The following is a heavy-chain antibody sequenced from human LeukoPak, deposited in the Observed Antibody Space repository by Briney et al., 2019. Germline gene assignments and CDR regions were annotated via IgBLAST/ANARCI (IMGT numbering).Heavy chain of an antibody. CDR3: AKPRLRLGELSFYYFDH. CDR1: GFTFSSYG. V-gene: IGHV3-30*18. CDR2: ISYDGSNK. D-gene: IGHD3-16*02. J-gene: IGHJ4*02. Sequence: GGSLRLSCAASGFTFSSYGMHWVRQAPGKGLEWVAVISYDGSNKYYADSVKGRFTISRDNSKNTLYLQMNSLRAEDTAVYYCAKPRLRLGELSFYYFDHWGQGTLVTVSS.